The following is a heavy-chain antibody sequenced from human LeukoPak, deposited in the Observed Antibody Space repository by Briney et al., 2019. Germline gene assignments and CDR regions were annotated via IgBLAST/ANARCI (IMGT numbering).Heavy chain of an antibody. CDR3: AKWGTMVRGVVVRADQNYFDY. Sequence: ASVKVSCKASGYIFTDYYIHWVRQVPGQGLEWMGWINPKTDGTNIPQKFRDWVTMSTDTSVDTAYMELTRLRPADTAVYYCAKWGTMVRGVVVRADQNYFDYWGQGTLVTVSS. J-gene: IGHJ4*02. CDR1: GYIFTDYY. V-gene: IGHV1-2*04. CDR2: INPKTDGT. D-gene: IGHD3-10*01.